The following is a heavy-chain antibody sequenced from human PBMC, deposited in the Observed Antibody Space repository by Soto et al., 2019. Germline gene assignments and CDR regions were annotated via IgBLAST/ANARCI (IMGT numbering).Heavy chain of an antibody. Sequence: SVKVSCKASGGTFSSYAISWVRQAPGQGLEWMGGIIPIFGTANYAQKFQGRVTITADESTSTAYMELSSLGSEDTAVYYCARGYYDSSGYSVFDYWGQGTLVTVSS. D-gene: IGHD3-22*01. CDR3: ARGYYDSSGYSVFDY. CDR1: GGTFSSYA. J-gene: IGHJ4*02. CDR2: IIPIFGTA. V-gene: IGHV1-69*13.